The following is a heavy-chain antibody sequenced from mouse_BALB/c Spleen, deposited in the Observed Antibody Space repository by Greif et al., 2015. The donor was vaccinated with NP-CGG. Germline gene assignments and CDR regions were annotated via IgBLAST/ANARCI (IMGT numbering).Heavy chain of an antibody. Sequence: QVQLQQSGAELVRPGSSVKISCKASGYAFSSYWMNWVKQRPGQGLEWIGQIYPGDGDTNYNGKFKGKATLTADKSSSPAYMQLSSLTSEDSAAYFYAREDYGTRYFDVWGAGTTVTVSS. CDR1: GYAFSSYW. J-gene: IGHJ1*01. CDR3: AREDYGTRYFDV. CDR2: IYPGDGDT. D-gene: IGHD1-1*01. V-gene: IGHV1-80*01.